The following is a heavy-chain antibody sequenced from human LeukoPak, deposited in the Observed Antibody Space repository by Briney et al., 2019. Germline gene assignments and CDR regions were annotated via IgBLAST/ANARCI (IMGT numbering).Heavy chain of an antibody. J-gene: IGHJ4*02. Sequence: PGRSLRLSCAGTGFTFGGYGMHWFRQTPGKGLEWVAVIGCDGSRAFYADCVKGRFTISRDNSKNTMSVQMDDLRVEDTAVYYCTRYNNYHCDYWGQGTLVTVAS. V-gene: IGHV3-33*01. CDR3: TRYNNYHCDY. CDR1: GFTFGGYG. CDR2: IGCDGSRA. D-gene: IGHD5-24*01.